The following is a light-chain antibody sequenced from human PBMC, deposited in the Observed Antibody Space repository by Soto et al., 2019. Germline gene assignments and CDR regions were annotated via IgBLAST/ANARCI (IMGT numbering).Light chain of an antibody. V-gene: IGKV3-11*01. CDR1: QSVSSY. J-gene: IGKJ4*01. CDR3: QQRSNWPS. Sequence: EIVLTQSPATLSLSPGERATLSCRASQSVSSYLAWYQQKPGQAPRLLLHDASNRATGIPARFSGSGSGTDFTLTISSLEPEDFEVYYCQQRSNWPSFGGGTKVEIK. CDR2: DAS.